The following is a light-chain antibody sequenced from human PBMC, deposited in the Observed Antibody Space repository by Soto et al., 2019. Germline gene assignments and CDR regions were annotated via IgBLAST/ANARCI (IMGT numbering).Light chain of an antibody. CDR1: QSLNSNS. J-gene: IGKJ1*01. Sequence: EIVLTQSPGTLSVAPGDRATLSCRASQSLNSNSLAWYQQKPGQAPRLLIYNAYNRASGIPDRFSGSGSGTDFTLTISRLEPEDFVVYHCQQYDGSPRTFGQGTKV. CDR2: NAY. CDR3: QQYDGSPRT. V-gene: IGKV3-20*01.